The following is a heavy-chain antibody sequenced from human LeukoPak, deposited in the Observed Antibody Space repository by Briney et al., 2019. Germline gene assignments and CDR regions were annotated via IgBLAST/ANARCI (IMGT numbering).Heavy chain of an antibody. CDR1: GFTFSSYG. J-gene: IGHJ3*02. Sequence: TGGSLRLSCAASGFTFSSYGMHWVRQAPGKGLDWVAFIRYDGSNKYYADSVKGRFTISRDNSKNTLYLQMNSLRPEDTAVYYCVHDSSGYHSSLPHDASDIWGQGTMVTVSS. D-gene: IGHD3-22*01. CDR2: IRYDGSNK. CDR3: VHDSSGYHSSLPHDASDI. V-gene: IGHV3-30*02.